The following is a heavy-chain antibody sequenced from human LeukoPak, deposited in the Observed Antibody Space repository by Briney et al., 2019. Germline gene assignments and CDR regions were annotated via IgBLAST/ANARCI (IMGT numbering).Heavy chain of an antibody. CDR3: ARDAPSYGYLPFFDY. CDR2: ISSSGSTI. D-gene: IGHD5-12*01. J-gene: IGHJ4*02. CDR1: GFTFSDYY. V-gene: IGHV3-11*04. Sequence: NPGGSLRLSCAASGFTFSDYYMSWIRQAPGKGLEWVSYISSSGSTIYYADSVKGRFAISRDNAKNSLYLQMNSLRAEDRAVYYCARDAPSYGYLPFFDYWGQGTLVTVSS.